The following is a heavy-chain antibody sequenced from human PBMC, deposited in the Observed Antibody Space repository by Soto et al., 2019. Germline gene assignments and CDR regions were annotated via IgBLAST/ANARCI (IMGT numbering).Heavy chain of an antibody. CDR3: ARDKYSSSSGFYYYYGMDV. CDR1: RGTFSSYA. CDR2: IIPIFGTA. D-gene: IGHD6-6*01. V-gene: IGHV1-69*01. Sequence: QVQLVQSGAEVKKPGSSVKVSCKASRGTFSSYAISWVRQAPGQGLEWMGGIIPIFGTANYAQKFQGRVTITADESTSTAYMELSSLRSEDTAVYYCARDKYSSSSGFYYYYGMDVWGQGTTVTVSS. J-gene: IGHJ6*02.